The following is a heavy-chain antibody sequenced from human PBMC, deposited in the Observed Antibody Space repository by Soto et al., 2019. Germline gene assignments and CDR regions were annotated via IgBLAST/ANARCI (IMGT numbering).Heavy chain of an antibody. CDR3: ARERYYFAPPNNLINWFDP. D-gene: IGHD3-9*01. Sequence: PGGSLRLSCAASGFTFSSYGMHWVRQAPGKGLEWVAVIWYDGSNKYYADSVKGRFTISRDNSKNTLYLQMNSLRAEDTAVYYCARERYYFAPPNNLINWFDPWGQGTLVTVSS. J-gene: IGHJ5*02. V-gene: IGHV3-33*01. CDR1: GFTFSSYG. CDR2: IWYDGSNK.